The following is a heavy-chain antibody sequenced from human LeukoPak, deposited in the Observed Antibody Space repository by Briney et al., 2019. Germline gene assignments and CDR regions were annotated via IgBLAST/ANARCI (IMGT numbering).Heavy chain of an antibody. V-gene: IGHV3-33*01. D-gene: IGHD2-21*01. CDR1: GFTFSSYG. CDR2: IWYDGSNK. Sequence: GGSLRLSCAASGFTFSSYGMHRVRQAPGKGLEWVAVIWYDGSNKYYADSVKGRFTISRDNSKNTLYLQMNSLRAEDTAVYYCARDAPYGGDLDYWGQGTLVTVSS. J-gene: IGHJ4*02. CDR3: ARDAPYGGDLDY.